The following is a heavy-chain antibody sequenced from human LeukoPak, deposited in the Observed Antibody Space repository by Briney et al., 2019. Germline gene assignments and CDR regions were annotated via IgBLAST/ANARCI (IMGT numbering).Heavy chain of an antibody. CDR3: ARSFDP. CDR2: ISYDGSNK. Sequence: GRSLRLSCAASGFTFNYYGMHWVRQAPGKGLEWVAVISYDGSNKYYADSVKGRFTISRDNSKNTLYLQMNSLRAEDTAVYYCARSFDPWGQGTLVTVSS. CDR1: GFTFNYYG. J-gene: IGHJ5*02. V-gene: IGHV3-30*19.